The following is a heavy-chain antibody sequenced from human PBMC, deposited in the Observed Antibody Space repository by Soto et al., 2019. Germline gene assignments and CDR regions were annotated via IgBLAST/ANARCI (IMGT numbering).Heavy chain of an antibody. J-gene: IGHJ5*02. Sequence: KLSETLSLTCAVYGGSFSAYHWSWIRQAPGKGLEWIGEIDYRGNTNYIPSLRSRVSMSVDTSKNQFSLRLNAVTAADTAIYYCARVQYSSGSYRWFDPWGQGTLVTVSS. CDR3: ARVQYSSGSYRWFDP. D-gene: IGHD6-19*01. V-gene: IGHV4-34*01. CDR2: IDYRGNT. CDR1: GGSFSAYH.